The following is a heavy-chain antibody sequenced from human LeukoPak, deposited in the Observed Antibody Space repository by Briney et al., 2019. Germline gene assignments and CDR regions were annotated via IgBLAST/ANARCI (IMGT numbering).Heavy chain of an antibody. CDR3: ARCVPVAGTHMRENWFDP. D-gene: IGHD6-19*01. CDR2: INTNTGNP. V-gene: IGHV7-4-1*02. J-gene: IGHJ5*02. Sequence: GASVKVSCKASGYTFTSYAMNWVRQAPGQGLEWMGWINTNTGNPTYAQGFTGRFVFSLDTSVSTAYLQISSLKAEDTAVYYCARCVPVAGTHMRENWFDPWGQGTLVTVSS. CDR1: GYTFTSYA.